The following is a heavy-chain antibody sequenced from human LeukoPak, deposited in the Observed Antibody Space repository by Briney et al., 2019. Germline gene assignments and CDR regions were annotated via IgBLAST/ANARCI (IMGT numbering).Heavy chain of an antibody. D-gene: IGHD6-19*01. CDR3: ARVTSAVAGGDY. Sequence: ASVKVSCKASGYTFTSYDINWVRQATGQGLEWMGWTNPNSGNTGYAQKFQGRVTITRNTSISTAYMELSSLRSEDTAVYYCARVTSAVAGGDYWGQGTLVTVSS. CDR1: GYTFTSYD. CDR2: TNPNSGNT. V-gene: IGHV1-8*03. J-gene: IGHJ4*02.